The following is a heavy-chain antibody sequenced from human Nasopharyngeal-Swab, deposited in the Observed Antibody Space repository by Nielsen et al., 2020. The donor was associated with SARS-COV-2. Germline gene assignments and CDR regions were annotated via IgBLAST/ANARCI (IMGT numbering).Heavy chain of an antibody. V-gene: IGHV4-39*07. CDR1: GGSISSGGYY. CDR2: INHSGST. CDR3: ARGPHRRITIFGVVIESYYYGMDV. J-gene: IGHJ6*02. D-gene: IGHD3-3*01. Sequence: SETLSLTCTVSGGSISSGGYYWSWIRQPPGKGLEWIGEINHSGSTNYNPSLKSRVTISVDTSKNQFSLKLTSVTAADTAVYYCARGPHRRITIFGVVIESYYYGMDVWGQGTTVTVSS.